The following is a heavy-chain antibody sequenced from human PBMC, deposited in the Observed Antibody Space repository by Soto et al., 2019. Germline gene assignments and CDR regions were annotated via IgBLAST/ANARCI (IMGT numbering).Heavy chain of an antibody. CDR1: GFTFSSYA. Sequence: EVQLLESGGGLVQPGGSLRLSCAASGFTFSSYAMRWVRQAPVKGLEWVSAISGSGDSTYYADSVKGRFTISRANSKNTLYLQMNSRRAEDTAVYYCARRGSGSYYDYWGQGTLVNVSS. J-gene: IGHJ4*02. V-gene: IGHV3-23*01. D-gene: IGHD1-26*01. CDR3: ARRGSGSYYDY. CDR2: ISGSGDST.